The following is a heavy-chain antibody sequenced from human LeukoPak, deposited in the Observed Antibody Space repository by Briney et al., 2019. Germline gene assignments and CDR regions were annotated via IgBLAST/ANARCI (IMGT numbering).Heavy chain of an antibody. V-gene: IGHV3-21*01. J-gene: IGHJ6*02. CDR1: GFTFSSYS. CDR3: ARDLGELLGPYYYYGMDV. Sequence: PGGSLRLSCAASGFTFSSYSMNWVRQAPGKGLEWVSSISSSSSYIYYADSVKGRFTISRDNAKNSLYLQMNSLRAEDTAVYYCARDLGELLGPYYYYGMDVWGQGTTVTVSS. CDR2: ISSSSSYI. D-gene: IGHD1-26*01.